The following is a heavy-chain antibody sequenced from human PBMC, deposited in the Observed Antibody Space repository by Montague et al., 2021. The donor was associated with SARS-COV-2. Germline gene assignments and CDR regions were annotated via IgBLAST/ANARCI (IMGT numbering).Heavy chain of an antibody. CDR2: IKPDESEK. V-gene: IGHV3-7*01. CDR1: GFTFSNIW. D-gene: IGHD4-23*01. J-gene: IGHJ6*02. Sequence: RSLSCAASGFTFSNIWMSWVRQAPGKGLEWVANIKPDESEKNYVDSVKGRFSISRDNAKNSLYLQMDNLRAEDTAIYYCAKNGGAHGLDVWGQGTSVSVSS. CDR3: AKNGGAHGLDV.